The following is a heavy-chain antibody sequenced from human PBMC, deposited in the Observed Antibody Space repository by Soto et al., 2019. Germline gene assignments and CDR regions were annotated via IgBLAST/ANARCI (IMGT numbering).Heavy chain of an antibody. CDR1: GGSISSYY. CDR2: IYYSGST. D-gene: IGHD3-9*01. Sequence: SETLSLTCTVSGGSISSYYWSWIRQPPGKGLEWIGYIYYSGSTNYNPSLKSRVTISVDTSKNQFSLKLSSVTAADTAVYYCARELTDYDILTGFLNWFDPWGQGTLVTVSS. CDR3: ARELTDYDILTGFLNWFDP. J-gene: IGHJ5*02. V-gene: IGHV4-59*01.